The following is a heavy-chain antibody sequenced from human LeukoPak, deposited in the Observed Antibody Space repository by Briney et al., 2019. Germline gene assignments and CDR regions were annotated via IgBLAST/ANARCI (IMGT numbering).Heavy chain of an antibody. Sequence: SVKVSCKASGGTFSSYAISWVRQAPGQGLEWMGRIIPILGIANYAQKFQGRVTITADKSTSTAYMELSSLRSEDTAVYYCARDLRQQLVLDYWGQGTLVTVSS. CDR3: ARDLRQQLVLDY. CDR1: GGTFSSYA. J-gene: IGHJ4*02. V-gene: IGHV1-69*04. CDR2: IIPILGIA. D-gene: IGHD6-13*01.